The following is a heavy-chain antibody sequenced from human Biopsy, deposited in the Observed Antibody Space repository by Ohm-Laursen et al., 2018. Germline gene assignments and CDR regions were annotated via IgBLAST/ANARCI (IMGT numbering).Heavy chain of an antibody. CDR1: GDSISSYY. CDR2: VYYTGST. CDR3: ARDRGYYSDRTVPGYFDL. Sequence: SETLSLTCTVSGDSISSYYWSWIPQPPGKGLQWIGYVYYTGSTDYNPSLQSRVTISVDPSKNHFPLRLRSVTPADTAIYYCARDRGYYSDRTVPGYFDLWGRGTLVTVSS. J-gene: IGHJ2*01. V-gene: IGHV4-59*01. D-gene: IGHD3-22*01.